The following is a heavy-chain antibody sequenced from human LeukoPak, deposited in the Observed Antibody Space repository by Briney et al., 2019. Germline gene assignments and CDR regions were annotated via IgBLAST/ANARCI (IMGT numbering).Heavy chain of an antibody. CDR2: ITHRRSFI. J-gene: IGHJ4*02. D-gene: IGHD5-18*01. V-gene: IGHV3-21*01. Sequence: GGSLRLSCAASGFTFSSYWMSWVRQAPGKGLEWVSSITHRRSFIYYADSVKGRFTISRDNAKNSLFLQMNSLRADDTAVYYCARAVDTAMVDDYWGQGTLVTVSS. CDR1: GFTFSSYW. CDR3: ARAVDTAMVDDY.